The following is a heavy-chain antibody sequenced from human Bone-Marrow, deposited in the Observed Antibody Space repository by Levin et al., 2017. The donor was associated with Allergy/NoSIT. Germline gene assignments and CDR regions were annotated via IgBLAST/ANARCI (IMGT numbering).Heavy chain of an antibody. CDR2: IYYSGST. CDR3: AREGGYSSSWYKVNWFDP. J-gene: IGHJ5*02. V-gene: IGHV4-59*01. D-gene: IGHD6-13*01. CDR1: GGSISSYY. Sequence: NASETLSLTCTVSGGSISSYYWSWIRQPPGKGLEWIGYIYYSGSTNYNPSLKSRVTISVDTSKNQFSLKLSSVTAADTAVYYCAREGGYSSSWYKVNWFDPWGQGTLVTVSS.